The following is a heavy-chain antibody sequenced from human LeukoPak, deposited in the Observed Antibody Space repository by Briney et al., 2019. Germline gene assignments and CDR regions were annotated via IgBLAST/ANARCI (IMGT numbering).Heavy chain of an antibody. D-gene: IGHD1-26*01. J-gene: IGHJ4*02. Sequence: SVKVSCKASGGTFSSYAISWVRQAPGQGLEWRGRIIPIFGTANYAQKFQGRVTITTDESTSTAYMELSSLRSEDTAVYYCARDVSRVGAFDYWGQGTLVTVSS. CDR3: ARDVSRVGAFDY. CDR1: GGTFSSYA. CDR2: IIPIFGTA. V-gene: IGHV1-69*05.